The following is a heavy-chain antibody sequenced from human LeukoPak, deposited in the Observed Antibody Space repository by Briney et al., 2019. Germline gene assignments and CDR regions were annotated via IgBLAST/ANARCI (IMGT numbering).Heavy chain of an antibody. CDR3: ARMGVAAAGSIDY. CDR1: GGSISSYY. V-gene: IGHV4-59*08. CDR2: IYYSGST. Sequence: SETLSLTCTVSGGSISSYYWSWIRQPPGKGLEWIGYIYYSGSTNYNPSLKSRVIISVDTSKNQFSLKLSSVTAADTAVYYCARMGVAAAGSIDYWGQGTLVTVSS. J-gene: IGHJ4*02. D-gene: IGHD6-13*01.